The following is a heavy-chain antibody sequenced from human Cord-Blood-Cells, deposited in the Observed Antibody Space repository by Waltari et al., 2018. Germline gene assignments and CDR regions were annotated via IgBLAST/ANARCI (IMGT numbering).Heavy chain of an antibody. V-gene: IGHV4-34*01. Sequence: QVQLQQWGEGLLKPSETLSLTCAVYGGSFSGYYWNWIRQPPGKGLEWIGEINHSGSTNYNPSLKSRVTISVDTSKNQFSLKLSSVTAADTAVYYCARDGGGRAFDIWGQGTMVTDSS. D-gene: IGHD1-26*01. CDR3: ARDGGGRAFDI. CDR1: GGSFSGYY. J-gene: IGHJ3*02. CDR2: INHSGST.